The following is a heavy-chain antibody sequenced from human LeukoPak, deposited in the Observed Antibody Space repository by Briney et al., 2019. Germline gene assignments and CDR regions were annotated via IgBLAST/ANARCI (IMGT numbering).Heavy chain of an antibody. Sequence: PGGSLRLSCAASGFTFSSYAMDWVRQAPGKGLEWVAVISYDGSNIFYADSVRGRFTISRDNSKNTLYLQMNSLRAEDTAVYYGAGGEGIEYPYGANWYFDLWGRGTLVTVSS. CDR1: GFTFSSYA. V-gene: IGHV3-30-3*01. J-gene: IGHJ2*01. CDR2: ISYDGSNI. CDR3: AGGEGIEYPYGANWYFDL. D-gene: IGHD2/OR15-2a*01.